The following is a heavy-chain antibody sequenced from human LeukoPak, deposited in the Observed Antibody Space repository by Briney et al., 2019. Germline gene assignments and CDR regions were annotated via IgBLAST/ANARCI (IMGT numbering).Heavy chain of an antibody. Sequence: GGSLRLSCVASGLSFSSYWMTWVRQAPGKGLEWVAVISYDGSNKYYADSVKGRFTISRDNSKNTLYLQMNSLRAEDTAVYYCARDRQLRTGRIDYWGQGTLVTVSS. D-gene: IGHD3-10*01. J-gene: IGHJ4*02. CDR2: ISYDGSNK. V-gene: IGHV3-30-3*01. CDR1: GLSFSSYW. CDR3: ARDRQLRTGRIDY.